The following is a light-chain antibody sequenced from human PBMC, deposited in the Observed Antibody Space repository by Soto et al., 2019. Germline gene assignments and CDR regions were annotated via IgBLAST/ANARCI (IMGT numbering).Light chain of an antibody. CDR2: DAS. J-gene: IGKJ4*01. CDR1: QSISSH. CDR3: QQRVNWPLT. V-gene: IGKV3-11*01. Sequence: EIVLTQSPATLSLSPGERATLSCRASQSISSHLAWYQQKPGQAPRLVMYDASNRATGIPARFSGSGSGTDFPLTIRSLEPEDFAVYYCQQRVNWPLTFGGGTKVEIK.